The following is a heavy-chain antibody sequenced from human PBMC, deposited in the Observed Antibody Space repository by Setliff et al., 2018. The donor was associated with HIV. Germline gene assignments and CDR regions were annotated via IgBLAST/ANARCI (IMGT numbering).Heavy chain of an antibody. J-gene: IGHJ4*02. CDR1: GGPMTSYY. D-gene: IGHD6-25*01. V-gene: IGHV4-59*08. Sequence: SETLSLTCSVSGGPMTSYYWSWLRQTPGKGLEWIGYIHSSGTTKYNPTLKSRVSISLDTSKNHFSLKLSSVTAADTAVYYCARGIWSSGSVGGEYWGQGTLVTVSS. CDR3: ARGIWSSGSVGGEY. CDR2: IHSSGTT.